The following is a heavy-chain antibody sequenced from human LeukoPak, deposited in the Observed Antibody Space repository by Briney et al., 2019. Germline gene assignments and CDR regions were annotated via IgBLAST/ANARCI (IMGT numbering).Heavy chain of an antibody. CDR2: ISGSGGST. V-gene: IGHV3-23*01. D-gene: IGHD3-10*01. J-gene: IGHJ6*02. CDR1: GFTFSSYA. Sequence: GGSLRLSCAASGFTFSSYAMSWVRQAPGKGLEWVSVISGSGGSTYYADSVEGRFTISRDNSKNTLYLQMNSLRAEDTALYYCAKDQTVLLWFGDYYYGMDVWGQGTTVTVSS. CDR3: AKDQTVLLWFGDYYYGMDV.